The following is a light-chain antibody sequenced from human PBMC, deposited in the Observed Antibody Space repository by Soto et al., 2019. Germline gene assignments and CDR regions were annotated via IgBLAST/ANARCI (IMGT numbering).Light chain of an antibody. J-gene: IGKJ3*01. CDR2: AS. CDR3: QHYVTSAL. CDR1: QSVSDSY. V-gene: IGKV3-20*01. Sequence: EIVLTQSPGTLSLSPGERATLSCRASQSVSDSYLAWYQQKPGQAPRLLIYASSRAAGIPDRFSGSGSGTDFTLTISRLEPEDFAVYYCQHYVTSALFGPGTKVDIK.